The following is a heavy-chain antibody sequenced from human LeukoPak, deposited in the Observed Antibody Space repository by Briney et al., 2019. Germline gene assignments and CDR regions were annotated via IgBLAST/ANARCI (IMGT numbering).Heavy chain of an antibody. Sequence: SETLSLTCAVYGVSFSGYYWSWIRQPPGKGLEWIGEINHSGSNNYNSSLTSPVTISVDTSKNQFSLKLSSVSAADTAVYYWARGGLYLVRGVYDYWGQGTLVTVSS. CDR2: INHSGSN. CDR1: GVSFSGYY. CDR3: ARGGLYLVRGVYDY. J-gene: IGHJ4*01. V-gene: IGHV4-34*01. D-gene: IGHD3-10*01.